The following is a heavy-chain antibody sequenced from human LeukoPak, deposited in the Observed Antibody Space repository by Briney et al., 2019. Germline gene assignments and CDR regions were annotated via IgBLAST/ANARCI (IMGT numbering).Heavy chain of an antibody. V-gene: IGHV4-34*01. Sequence: GSLRLSCAASGFTFSNAWMSWIRKPPRKGLEWIGGINHSGSPNYNPSLKSRVTISVDTSKNQFSLKLSSVTAADTAVYYCARGGLMVYAVRVQNDVFDIWGQGTMVTVSS. D-gene: IGHD2-8*01. CDR2: INHSGSP. CDR3: ARGGLMVYAVRVQNDVFDI. J-gene: IGHJ3*02. CDR1: GFTFSNAW.